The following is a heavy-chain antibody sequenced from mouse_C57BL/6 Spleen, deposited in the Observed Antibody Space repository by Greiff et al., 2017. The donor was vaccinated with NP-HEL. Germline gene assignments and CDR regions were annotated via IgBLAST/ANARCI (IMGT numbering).Heavy chain of an antibody. D-gene: IGHD2-4*01. CDR3: ARPYDYFYAMDY. J-gene: IGHJ4*01. V-gene: IGHV1-64*01. CDR1: GYTFTSYW. Sequence: QVQLQQPGAELVKPGASVKLSCKASGYTFTSYWMHWVKQRPGQGLEWIGMIHPNSGSTNYNEKFKSKVTLTVDKSSSTAYMQLSSLTSEDSAVYYCARPYDYFYAMDYWGQGTSVTVSS. CDR2: IHPNSGST.